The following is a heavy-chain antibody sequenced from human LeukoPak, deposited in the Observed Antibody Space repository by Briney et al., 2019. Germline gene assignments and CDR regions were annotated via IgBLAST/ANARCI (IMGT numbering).Heavy chain of an antibody. CDR3: ARVYKETYDSSGYYLGGPVDY. CDR2: IYYSGST. J-gene: IGHJ4*02. CDR1: GGSIRSGGYY. D-gene: IGHD3-22*01. V-gene: IGHV4-31*03. Sequence: PSETLSLTCPVSGGSIRSGGYYWSWVRQHPGKGLEWIGYIYYSGSTYYNPSLKSRVTISVDTSNNQFSLKLSSVTAADTAVYYCARVYKETYDSSGYYLGGPVDYWGQGTLVTVSS.